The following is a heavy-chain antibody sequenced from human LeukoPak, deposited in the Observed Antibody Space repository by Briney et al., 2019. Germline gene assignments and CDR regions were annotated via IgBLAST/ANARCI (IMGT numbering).Heavy chain of an antibody. CDR3: ARDLEIAAAGTFDY. Sequence: SVKVSCKASGGTFSSYGISWVRQAPGQGLEWMGGIIPIFGTANYAQKFQGRVTITADESTSTAYMELSSLRSKDTAVYYCARDLEIAAAGTFDYWGQGTLVTVSS. CDR1: GGTFSSYG. V-gene: IGHV1-69*13. CDR2: IIPIFGTA. D-gene: IGHD6-13*01. J-gene: IGHJ4*02.